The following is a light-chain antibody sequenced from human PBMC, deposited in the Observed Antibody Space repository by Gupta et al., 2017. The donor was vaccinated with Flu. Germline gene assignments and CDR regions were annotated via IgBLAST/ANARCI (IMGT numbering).Light chain of an antibody. CDR3: QKYNRAPAT. Sequence: DIQMTQSPSSLSALVGDRVTITCRASQGISNYLAWYQQKPGKVPKLLIYAASTLQSGVPPRFSGSGSGTDFTLTISSMKPEDVATDYCQKYNRAPATFGSGTKVDIK. CDR2: AAS. V-gene: IGKV1-27*01. J-gene: IGKJ3*01. CDR1: QGISNY.